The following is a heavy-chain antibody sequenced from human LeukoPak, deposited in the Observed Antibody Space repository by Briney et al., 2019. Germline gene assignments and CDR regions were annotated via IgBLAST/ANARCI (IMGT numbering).Heavy chain of an antibody. J-gene: IGHJ3*02. V-gene: IGHV1-2*02. CDR3: AGTRGKTYYYDSTSRGAFDI. Sequence: GASVKVSCKVSGYTFTGYYMHWVRQAPGQGLEWMGWINPNSGGTNYAQKFQGRVTMTRDTSISTAYMELSRLRSDDTAVYYCAGTRGKTYYYDSTSRGAFDIWGQGTMVTVSS. CDR1: GYTFTGYY. D-gene: IGHD3-22*01. CDR2: INPNSGGT.